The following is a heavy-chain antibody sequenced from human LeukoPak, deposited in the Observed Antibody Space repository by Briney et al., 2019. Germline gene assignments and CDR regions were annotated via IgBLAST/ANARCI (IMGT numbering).Heavy chain of an antibody. V-gene: IGHV6-1*01. Sequence: SQTLSLTCAISGDSVSSNSATWNWIRKSPSRGLQWQGRTFYRSKLSYDYAISVKSRITINPDTSKNQFSLQLNSVTPEDTAVYYCARGEHGLDVWGKGTTVTVSS. CDR2: TFYRSKLSY. CDR1: GDSVSSNSAT. CDR3: ARGEHGLDV. D-gene: IGHD1-26*01. J-gene: IGHJ6*04.